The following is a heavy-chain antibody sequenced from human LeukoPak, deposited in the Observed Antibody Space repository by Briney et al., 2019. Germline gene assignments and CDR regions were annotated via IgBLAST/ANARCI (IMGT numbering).Heavy chain of an antibody. CDR3: AREVAAAGLNYMDV. J-gene: IGHJ6*03. Sequence: PSETLSLTCAVSGGSIGSGTYSWSWIRQPPGKGLEWIGHVYYSGSTYYNPSLKSRVTISIDTSKNQFSLKLSSVTAADTAVYYCAREVAAAGLNYMDVWGKGTTVTVSS. V-gene: IGHV4-30-4*07. CDR1: GGSIGSGTYS. CDR2: VYYSGST. D-gene: IGHD6-13*01.